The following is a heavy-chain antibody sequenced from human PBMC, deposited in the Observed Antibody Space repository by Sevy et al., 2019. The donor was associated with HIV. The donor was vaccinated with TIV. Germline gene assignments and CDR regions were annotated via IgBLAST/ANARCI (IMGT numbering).Heavy chain of an antibody. CDR1: GGSISSSSYY. CDR3: ARFPRSFMTTVATIDY. V-gene: IGHV4-39*01. Sequence: SETLSLTCTVSGGSISSSSYYWGWIRQPPGKGLEWIGSIYYSGSTYYNPSLKSRVTISVDTSKNQFSLKLSSVTAADTAVYYCARFPRSFMTTVATIDYWGQGTLVTVSS. J-gene: IGHJ4*02. D-gene: IGHD4-17*01. CDR2: IYYSGST.